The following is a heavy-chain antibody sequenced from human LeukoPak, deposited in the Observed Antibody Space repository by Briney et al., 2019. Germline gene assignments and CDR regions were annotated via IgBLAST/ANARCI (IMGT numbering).Heavy chain of an antibody. Sequence: ASVKVSCKASGYTFTGYYIYWVRQAPGQGLEWMGWINPNSGGTNYAQKFQGRVTMTREMSISTAYMELSRLRSDDTAVYYCARGQQLASNWGLGTLVTVSS. CDR2: INPNSGGT. CDR1: GYTFTGYY. CDR3: ARGQQLASN. D-gene: IGHD6-13*01. V-gene: IGHV1-2*02. J-gene: IGHJ4*02.